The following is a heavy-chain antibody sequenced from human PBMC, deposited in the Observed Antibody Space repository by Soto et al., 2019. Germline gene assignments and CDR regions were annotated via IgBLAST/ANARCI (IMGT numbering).Heavy chain of an antibody. CDR3: SHLGGWSSRGNAFYF. D-gene: IGHD3-10*01. J-gene: IGHJ3*01. Sequence: GGSLRLSCAASGFTFSNAWMSWVRQAPGKGLEWVGRIKSKTDGGTTDYAAPVKGRFTISRDDSKNTLDLQMNSLKTEGTGLEYRSHLGGWSSRGNAFYFWGQGTMVTGSS. V-gene: IGHV3-15*01. CDR1: GFTFSNAW. CDR2: IKSKTDGGTT.